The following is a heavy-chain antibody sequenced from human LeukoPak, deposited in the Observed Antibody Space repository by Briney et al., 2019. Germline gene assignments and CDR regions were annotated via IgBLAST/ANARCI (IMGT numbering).Heavy chain of an antibody. J-gene: IGHJ4*02. CDR2: ISSSSSYI. V-gene: IGHV3-21*01. CDR3: ARARPEKYCSGGSCYKYY. D-gene: IGHD2-15*01. Sequence: PGGSLRLSCAASGFTFSSYSMNWVRQAPGKGLEWVSSISSSSSYIYYADSVKGRFTNSRDNAKNSLYLQMNSLRAEDTAVYYCARARPEKYCSGGSCYKYYWGQGTLVTVSS. CDR1: GFTFSSYS.